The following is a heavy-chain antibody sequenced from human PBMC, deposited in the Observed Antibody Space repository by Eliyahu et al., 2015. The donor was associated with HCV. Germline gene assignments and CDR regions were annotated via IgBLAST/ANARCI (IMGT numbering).Heavy chain of an antibody. CDR3: ARDAPIAARLFRFDP. CDR2: IXYSGST. D-gene: IGHD6-6*01. Sequence: QVQLQESGPGLVKPSETLSLTCTVSGXXISSYYWSWIRQPPGKGLEWIGYIXYSGSTNYNPSLKSRVTISVDTSKNQFSLKLSSVTAADTAVYYCARDAPIAARLFRFDPWGQGTLVTVSS. J-gene: IGHJ5*02. V-gene: IGHV4-59*01. CDR1: GXXISSYY.